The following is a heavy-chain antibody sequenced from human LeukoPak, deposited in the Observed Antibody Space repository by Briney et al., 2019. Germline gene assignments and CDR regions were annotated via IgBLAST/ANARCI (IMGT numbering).Heavy chain of an antibody. Sequence: ASVRDSSMPPLDTLSVTTMQAVCQAPGQGLEWMGIINPSGGSTSYAQKFQGRVTMTRDTSTSTVYMELRSLKAEDTAVYYCARGGDSSGWHGPHANYYWGQGTLVTVSS. CDR2: INPSGGST. CDR1: DTLSVTT. D-gene: IGHD6-19*01. CDR3: ARGGDSSGWHGPHANYY. V-gene: IGHV1-46*01. J-gene: IGHJ4*02.